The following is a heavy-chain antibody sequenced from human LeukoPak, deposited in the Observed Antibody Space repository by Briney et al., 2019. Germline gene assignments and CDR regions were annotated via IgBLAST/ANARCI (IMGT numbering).Heavy chain of an antibody. Sequence: PGGSLRLSCAASGFTFSSYSMNWVRQAPGKGLEWVSSISSSSSYIYYADSVKGRFTISRDNAKNSLYLQMNSLRAEDTAVYYCAKDYCSGGSCYSFYYYGMDVWGKGTTVTVSS. V-gene: IGHV3-21*01. J-gene: IGHJ6*04. CDR1: GFTFSSYS. D-gene: IGHD2-15*01. CDR3: AKDYCSGGSCYSFYYYGMDV. CDR2: ISSSSSYI.